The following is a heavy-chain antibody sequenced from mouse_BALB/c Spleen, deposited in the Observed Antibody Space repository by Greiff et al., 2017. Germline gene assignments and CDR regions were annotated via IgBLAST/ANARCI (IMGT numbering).Heavy chain of an antibody. V-gene: IGHV1-55*01. Sequence: QVQLQQPGAELVKPGTSVKLSCKASGYNFTSYWINWVKLRPGQGLEWIGDIYPGSGSTNYNEKFKSKATLTVDTSSSTAYMQLSSLASEDSALYYCARNPLLLQGFAYWGQGTLVTVAA. CDR2: IYPGSGST. D-gene: IGHD1-1*01. CDR3: ARNPLLLQGFAY. CDR1: GYNFTSYW. J-gene: IGHJ3*01.